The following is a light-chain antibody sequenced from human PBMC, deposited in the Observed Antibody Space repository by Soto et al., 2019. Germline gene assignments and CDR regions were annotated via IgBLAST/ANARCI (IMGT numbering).Light chain of an antibody. CDR1: SSDVGGYTY. Sequence: QSVLTQPASVSWSPRQSITISCTGASSDVGGYTYVSWSQQHPGKAPKLIIYEVNNRPSGVSHRFSCSKSGNTASLTISGLQAEDEADYYCSSYTSSSTLCVFGTGTKGTVL. CDR3: SSYTSSSTLCV. CDR2: EVN. V-gene: IGLV2-14*01. J-gene: IGLJ1*01.